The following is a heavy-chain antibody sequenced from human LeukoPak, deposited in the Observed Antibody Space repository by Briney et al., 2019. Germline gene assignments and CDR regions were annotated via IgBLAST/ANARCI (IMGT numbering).Heavy chain of an antibody. J-gene: IGHJ5*02. CDR1: GGTFSSYT. V-gene: IGHV1-69*05. Sequence: SVKVSCKASGGTFSSYTISWVRQAPGQGLEWMGGIIPIFGTANYAQKFQGRVTITTDESTSTAYMELSSLRSEDTAVYYCARGRLNWNYWFDPWGQGTLVTVSS. CDR3: ARGRLNWNYWFDP. CDR2: IIPIFGTA. D-gene: IGHD1-7*01.